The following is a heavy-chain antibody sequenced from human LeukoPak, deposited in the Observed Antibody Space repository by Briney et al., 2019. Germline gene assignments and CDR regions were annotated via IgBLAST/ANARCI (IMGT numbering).Heavy chain of an antibody. Sequence: GGSLRLPCAASGFTFSSYAMSWVRQAPGKGLEWVSAISGSGGSTYYADSVRGRFTISRDNSKNTLYLQMNSLRAEDTAVYYCAKDVPYYYDSSGYRNFDYWGQGTLVTVSS. CDR2: ISGSGGST. CDR1: GFTFSSYA. D-gene: IGHD3-22*01. V-gene: IGHV3-23*01. J-gene: IGHJ4*02. CDR3: AKDVPYYYDSSGYRNFDY.